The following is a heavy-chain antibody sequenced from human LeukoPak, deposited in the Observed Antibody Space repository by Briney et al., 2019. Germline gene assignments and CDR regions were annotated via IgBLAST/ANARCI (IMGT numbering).Heavy chain of an antibody. V-gene: IGHV3-15*01. CDR3: TTTMMVVVITES. Sequence: PGGSLRLSCAASGFTFTNVWMSWVSQAPGKGLEWIGRIKSRTDGGTTDYAAPVKGRFTISRDDSKNTLYLQMNSLKTEDTAVYYCTTTMMVVVITESWGQGTLVTVSS. D-gene: IGHD3-22*01. J-gene: IGHJ4*02. CDR2: IKSRTDGGTT. CDR1: GFTFTNVW.